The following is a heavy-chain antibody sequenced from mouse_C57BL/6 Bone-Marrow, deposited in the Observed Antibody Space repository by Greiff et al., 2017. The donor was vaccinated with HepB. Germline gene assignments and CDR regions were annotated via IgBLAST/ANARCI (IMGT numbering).Heavy chain of an antibody. D-gene: IGHD1-1*01. J-gene: IGHJ2*01. CDR3: ARSHYYGSSLNY. CDR2: INPGSGGT. V-gene: IGHV1-54*01. Sequence: QVQLQQSGAELVRPGPSVKVSCKASGYAFTNYLIEWVKQRPGQGLEWIGVINPGSGGTNYNEKFKGKATLTADKSSSTAYMQLSSLTSEDSAVYFCARSHYYGSSLNYWGQGTTLTVSS. CDR1: GYAFTNYL.